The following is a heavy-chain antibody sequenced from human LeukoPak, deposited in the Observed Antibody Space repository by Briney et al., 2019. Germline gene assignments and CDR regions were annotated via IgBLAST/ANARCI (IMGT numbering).Heavy chain of an antibody. CDR1: GGSFSGYY. J-gene: IGHJ4*02. Sequence: KPSETLSLTCAAYGGSFSGYYWSWIRQPPGKGLEWIGEINHSGSTNYNPSLKSRVTISVDTSKNQLSLKLSSVTAADTAVYYCARGIYYDSSGPDYWGQGTLVTVSS. CDR2: INHSGST. D-gene: IGHD3-22*01. CDR3: ARGIYYDSSGPDY. V-gene: IGHV4-34*01.